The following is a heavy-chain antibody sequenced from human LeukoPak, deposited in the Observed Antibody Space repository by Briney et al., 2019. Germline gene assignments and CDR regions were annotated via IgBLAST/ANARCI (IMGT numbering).Heavy chain of an antibody. D-gene: IGHD5-24*01. CDR3: AREGREREFDP. CDR2: IYYSGST. Sequence: SQTLSLTCTVSGDSISSGDYYWGWIRQPPGKGLEWIGSIYYSGSTYYNPSLKSRVTISVDASKNQFSLKLSSVTAADTAVYYCAREGREREFDPWGQGTLVTVSS. V-gene: IGHV4-39*07. CDR1: GDSISSGDYY. J-gene: IGHJ5*02.